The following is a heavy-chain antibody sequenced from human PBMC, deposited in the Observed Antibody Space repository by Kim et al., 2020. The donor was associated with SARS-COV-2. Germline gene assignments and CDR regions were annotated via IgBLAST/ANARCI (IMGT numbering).Heavy chain of an antibody. CDR3: SRRAYSSGWWYFDY. J-gene: IGHJ4*02. CDR2: INSDGSTI. V-gene: IGHV3-74*01. CDR1: GFTFSSYW. D-gene: IGHD6-19*01. Sequence: GGSLRLSCAASGFTFSSYWMHWVRQAPGKGLVWVSRINSDGSTISYADPVKGRFTISRDNAKNTLYLQMNSLRAEDTAVYYCSRRAYSSGWWYFDYWGQG.